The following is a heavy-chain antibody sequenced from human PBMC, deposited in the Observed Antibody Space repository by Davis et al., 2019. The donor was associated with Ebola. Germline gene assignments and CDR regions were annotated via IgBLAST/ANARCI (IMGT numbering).Heavy chain of an antibody. V-gene: IGHV4-34*01. Sequence: PSETLSLTCAVYGGSFSGYFWSWIRQAPGKGLEWIGEINHSGSTNYNPSLKSRVTMSVDRSKNQFSLKLSSVTAADTAVYYCAKSGSAWPRDAFDVWGQGTMVSVSS. D-gene: IGHD3-10*01. CDR3: AKSGSAWPRDAFDV. CDR1: GGSFSGYF. CDR2: INHSGST. J-gene: IGHJ3*01.